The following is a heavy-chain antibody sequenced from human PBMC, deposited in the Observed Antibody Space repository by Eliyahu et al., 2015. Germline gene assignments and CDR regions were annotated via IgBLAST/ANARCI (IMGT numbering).Heavy chain of an antibody. CDR1: GFLFSSHA. D-gene: IGHD3/OR15-3a*01. J-gene: IGHJ4*02. Sequence: QVQLVESGGGVVQPGRSLXLTCGXSGFLFSSHAVNWVRQAPGKGLEWVXRISHDGNYKDYADSVKGRFTISRDNSKNTMYLQMNSLRAEDTAVYYCARDLSGGWTLDYWGQGTLVTVSS. CDR3: ARDLSGGWTLDY. CDR2: ISHDGNYK. V-gene: IGHV3-30-3*01.